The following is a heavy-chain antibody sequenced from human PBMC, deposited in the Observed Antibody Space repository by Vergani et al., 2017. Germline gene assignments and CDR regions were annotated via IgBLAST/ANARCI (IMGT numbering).Heavy chain of an antibody. D-gene: IGHD4-17*01. CDR3: AKEGLYGDYGDY. Sequence: EVQLLESGGGLVQPGGSLRLSCAASGFTFSSYAMSWVRQAPGKGLEWVSSISSSSSYIYYADSVKGRFTISRDNAKNSLYLQMNSLRAEDTAVYYCAKEGLYGDYGDYWGQGTLVTVSS. J-gene: IGHJ4*02. CDR2: ISSSSSYI. V-gene: IGHV3-21*04. CDR1: GFTFSSYA.